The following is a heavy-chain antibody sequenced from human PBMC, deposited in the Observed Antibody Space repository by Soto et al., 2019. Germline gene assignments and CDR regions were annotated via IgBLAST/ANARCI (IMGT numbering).Heavy chain of an antibody. D-gene: IGHD4-17*01. CDR3: ARDSDGALDY. CDR2: IKQDGSGK. J-gene: IGHJ4*02. CDR1: GFTFSSYW. Sequence: PGGSLRLSCAASGFTFSSYWMSWVRQAPGTGLEWVANIKQDGSGKNFVDSVKGRFTISRDNAKNSLYLQMNSLRAEDTAVYYCARDSDGALDYWGQGTLVTVSS. V-gene: IGHV3-7*01.